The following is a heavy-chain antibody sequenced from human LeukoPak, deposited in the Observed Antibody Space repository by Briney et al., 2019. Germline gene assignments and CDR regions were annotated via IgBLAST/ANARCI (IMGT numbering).Heavy chain of an antibody. CDR2: ISHNGST. CDR1: GSFITTGDY. Sequence: PSDTLSLTCTVSGSFITTGDYWGWVRHPPGKGLERSWEISHNGSTNYNPSLKSRLTISVDKSKSQFSMKLRTLTPSDTAVYYCARGYWTGYHHFYFWGKGTRVTVSS. V-gene: IGHV4-38-2*02. CDR3: ARGYWTGYHHFYF. J-gene: IGHJ4*02. D-gene: IGHD3/OR15-3a*01.